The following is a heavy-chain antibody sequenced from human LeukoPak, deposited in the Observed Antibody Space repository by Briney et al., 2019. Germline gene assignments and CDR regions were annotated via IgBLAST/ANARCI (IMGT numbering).Heavy chain of an antibody. CDR3: ARHPLTPYGMDV. CDR1: GGSISSSSYY. CDR2: IYYSGST. J-gene: IGHJ6*02. V-gene: IGHV4-39*01. Sequence: SETLSLTCTVSGGSISSSSYYSGWIRQPPGKGLEWIGSIYYSGSTYYNPSLKSRVTISVDTSKNQFSLKLSSVTAADTAVYYCARHPLTPYGMDVWGQGTTVTVSS.